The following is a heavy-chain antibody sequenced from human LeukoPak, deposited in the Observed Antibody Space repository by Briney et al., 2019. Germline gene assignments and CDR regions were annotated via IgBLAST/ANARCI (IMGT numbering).Heavy chain of an antibody. CDR1: GGSISSSTW. V-gene: IGHV4-4*02. CDR3: ARAFLVGYSPEEYFFDY. CDR2: IHHSGTT. J-gene: IGHJ4*02. Sequence: SETLSLTCTGSGGSISSSTWWSWVRQPPGEGLECIGEIHHSGTTNYNPSLKSRVTISIDKSKNQFSLKLNSVTAADTAVYYCARAFLVGYSPEEYFFDYWGQGNLVTVSS. D-gene: IGHD2-15*01.